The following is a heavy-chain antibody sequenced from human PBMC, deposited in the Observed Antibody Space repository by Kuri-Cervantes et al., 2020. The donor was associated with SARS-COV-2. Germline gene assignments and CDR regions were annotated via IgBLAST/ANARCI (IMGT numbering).Heavy chain of an antibody. J-gene: IGHJ6*03. V-gene: IGHV3-20*01. D-gene: IGHD4-17*01. CDR2: INWNGGST. CDR3: ATNDYGVSYMDV. CDR1: GFTFDDYG. Sequence: GESLKISCAASGFTFDDYGMSWVRLAPGKGLEWVSGINWNGGSTGYADSVKGRFTISRDNAKNSLYLQMNSLRAEDTALYHCATNDYGVSYMDVWGKGTTVTVSS.